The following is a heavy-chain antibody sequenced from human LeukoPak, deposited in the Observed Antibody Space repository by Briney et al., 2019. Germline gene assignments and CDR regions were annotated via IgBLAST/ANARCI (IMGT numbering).Heavy chain of an antibody. Sequence: GGSLRLSCAASGFTFSSYAMHWVRQAPGKGLEYVSAISSNGGSTYYANSVKGRFTISRDNSKNTLYLQMGSLRAEDMAVYYCARDGVVTGPGYYDYWGQGTLVIVSS. J-gene: IGHJ4*02. CDR1: GFTFSSYA. CDR3: ARDGVVTGPGYYDY. CDR2: ISSNGGST. V-gene: IGHV3-64*01. D-gene: IGHD4-23*01.